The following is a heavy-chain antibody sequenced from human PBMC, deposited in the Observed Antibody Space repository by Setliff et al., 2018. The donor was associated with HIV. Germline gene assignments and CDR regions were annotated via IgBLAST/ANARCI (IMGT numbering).Heavy chain of an antibody. D-gene: IGHD3-10*01. CDR2: ISQYENKV. V-gene: IGHV3-30*04. CDR3: AKDGRSYFTEFDS. J-gene: IGHJ4*02. Sequence: GGSLRLSCSASGFSFSNAAMQWVRQAPGKGLEWVAVISQYENKVYYADSVKGRFTTSRDNSKNTVYLHLSSLRAEDTAMYYCAKDGRSYFTEFDSWGQGALVTVSS. CDR1: GFSFSNAA.